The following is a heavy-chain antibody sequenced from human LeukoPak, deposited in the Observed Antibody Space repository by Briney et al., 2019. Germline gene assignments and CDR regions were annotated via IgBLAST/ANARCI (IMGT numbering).Heavy chain of an antibody. Sequence: GGSLRLSCAASGFTFSSYSMNWVRQAPGKGLEWVSSISSSSSYIYYADSVKGRFTISRDNAKNSLYLQMNSLRAEDTAVYYCARDRHRDRADAFDIWGQGTMVTVSS. CDR3: ARDRHRDRADAFDI. CDR2: ISSSSSYI. D-gene: IGHD2-21*02. CDR1: GFTFSSYS. V-gene: IGHV3-21*01. J-gene: IGHJ3*02.